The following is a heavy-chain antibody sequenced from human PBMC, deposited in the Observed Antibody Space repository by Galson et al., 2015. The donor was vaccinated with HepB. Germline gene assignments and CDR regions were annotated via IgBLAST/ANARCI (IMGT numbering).Heavy chain of an antibody. V-gene: IGHV3-9*01. J-gene: IGHJ3*02. CDR2: NSWNSGSI. Sequence: SLRLSCAASGFTFDDYAMSWVRQAPGKGLEWVSSNSWNSGSIGYADSVKGRFTISRDNAKNSLYLQMNSLRAEDTALYHCVKDSQSYDAFDIWGQGTRVTVSS. CDR3: VKDSQSYDAFDI. CDR1: GFTFDDYA.